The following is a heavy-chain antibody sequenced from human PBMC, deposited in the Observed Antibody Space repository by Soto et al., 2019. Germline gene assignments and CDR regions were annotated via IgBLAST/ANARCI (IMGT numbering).Heavy chain of an antibody. CDR1: GFTFSSYA. CDR3: AKRMTYYDILTGSQGGYYFDY. Sequence: GGSLRLSCAASGFTFSSYAMSWVRQAPGKGLEWVSAISGSGGSTYYADSVKGRFTISRDNSKNTLYLQMNSLRAEDTAVYYCAKRMTYYDILTGSQGGYYFDYWGQGXLVTVSS. D-gene: IGHD3-9*01. V-gene: IGHV3-23*01. CDR2: ISGSGGST. J-gene: IGHJ4*02.